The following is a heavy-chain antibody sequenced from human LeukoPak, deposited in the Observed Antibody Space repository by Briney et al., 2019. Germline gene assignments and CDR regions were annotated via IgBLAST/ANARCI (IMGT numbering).Heavy chain of an antibody. CDR1: GGSISSSSYY. CDR3: ARRPYYGDYGYFDL. CDR2: IYYSGST. D-gene: IGHD4-17*01. Sequence: SETLSLTCTVSGGSISSSSYYWGWIRPPPGKGLEWIGSIYYSGSTYYNPSLKSRVTITVDTSKNQFSLKLSSVTAADTAVYYCARRPYYGDYGYFDLWGRGTLVTVSS. V-gene: IGHV4-39*01. J-gene: IGHJ2*01.